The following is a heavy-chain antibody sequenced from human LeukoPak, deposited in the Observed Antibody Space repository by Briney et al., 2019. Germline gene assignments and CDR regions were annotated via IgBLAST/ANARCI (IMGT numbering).Heavy chain of an antibody. CDR3: ARDRLVRGVSAINYYYYYGMDV. CDR1: GFTVSSNY. D-gene: IGHD3-10*01. J-gene: IGHJ6*02. Sequence: GGSLRLSCAASGFTVSSNYMSWVRQAPGKGLEWVSVIYSGGSTYYADSVKGRFTISRDNSKNTLYLQMNSLRAEDTAVYYCARDRLVRGVSAINYYYYYGMDVWGRGTTVTVSS. V-gene: IGHV3-53*01. CDR2: IYSGGST.